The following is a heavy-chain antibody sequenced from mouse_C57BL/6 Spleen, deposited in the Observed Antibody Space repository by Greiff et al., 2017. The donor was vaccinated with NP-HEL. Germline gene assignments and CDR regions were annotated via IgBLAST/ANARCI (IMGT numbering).Heavy chain of an antibody. CDR1: GYTFTDYE. Sequence: QVQLQQSGAELVRPGASVTLSCKASGYTFTDYEMHWVKQTPVHGLEWIGAIDPETGGTAYNQKFKGKAILTADKSSSTAYMELRSLTSEDSAVYYCTRDGFPSTVVATERFAYWGQGTLVTVSA. D-gene: IGHD1-1*01. V-gene: IGHV1-15*01. CDR2: IDPETGGT. CDR3: TRDGFPSTVVATERFAY. J-gene: IGHJ3*01.